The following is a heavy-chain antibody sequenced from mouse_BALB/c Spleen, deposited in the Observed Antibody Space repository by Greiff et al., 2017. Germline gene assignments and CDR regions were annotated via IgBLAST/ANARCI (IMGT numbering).Heavy chain of an antibody. Sequence: EVMLVESGGGLVQPGGSLKLSCAASGFTFSSYGMSWVRQTPDKRLEWVATISSGGSYTYYPDSVKGRFTISRDNAKNTLYLQMSSLKSEDTAMYYGARYDWFAYWGQGTLVTVSA. CDR3: ARYDWFAY. CDR1: GFTFSSYG. V-gene: IGHV5-6*03. CDR2: ISSGGSYT. D-gene: IGHD2-12*01. J-gene: IGHJ3*01.